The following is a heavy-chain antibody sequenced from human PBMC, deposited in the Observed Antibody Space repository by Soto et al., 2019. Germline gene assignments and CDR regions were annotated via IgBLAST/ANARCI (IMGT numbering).Heavy chain of an antibody. Sequence: QVQLVQSGAEVKKPGSSVKVSCKASGGTFSSYAISWVRQAPGQGLEWMGGIIPIFGTANYAQKFQGRVTIPADESTSTASMELSSLRSEDTAVYYCERGRSVVAYWDFDLLGRGPLVTVSS. D-gene: IGHD2-15*01. CDR3: ERGRSVVAYWDFDL. J-gene: IGHJ2*01. CDR1: GGTFSSYA. CDR2: IIPIFGTA. V-gene: IGHV1-69*01.